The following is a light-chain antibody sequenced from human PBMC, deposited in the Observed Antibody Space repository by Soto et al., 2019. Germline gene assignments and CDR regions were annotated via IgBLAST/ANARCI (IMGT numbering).Light chain of an antibody. J-gene: IGKJ1*01. CDR3: QQYNNWPRT. CDR2: AAS. CDR1: QHLRGD. V-gene: IGKV3-15*01. Sequence: EIVLTQSPCTLSLSPGERATLSCRASQHLRGDSLAWYQQTPGQPPRLLISAASSRATGIPARFSGSGSGTEFTLTISSLQSEDFAVYYCQQYNNWPRTFGQGTKVDIK.